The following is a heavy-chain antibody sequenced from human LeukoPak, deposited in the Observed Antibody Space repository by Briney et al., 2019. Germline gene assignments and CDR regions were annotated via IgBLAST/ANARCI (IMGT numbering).Heavy chain of an antibody. V-gene: IGHV1-2*02. CDR3: ARGKGLGYCSSTSCRYYYYYYYMDV. J-gene: IGHJ6*03. CDR2: INPNSGGT. D-gene: IGHD2-2*01. Sequence: ASVKVSCKASGYTFTVYYMHWVRQAPGQGLEWMGWINPNSGGTNYAQKFQGRVTMTRDTSISTAYMELSRLRSDDTAVYYCARGKGLGYCSSTSCRYYYYYYYMDVWGKGTTVTVSS. CDR1: GYTFTVYY.